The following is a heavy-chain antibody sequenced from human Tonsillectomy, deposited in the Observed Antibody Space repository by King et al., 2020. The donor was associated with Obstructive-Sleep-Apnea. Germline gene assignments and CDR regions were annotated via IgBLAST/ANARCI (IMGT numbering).Heavy chain of an antibody. CDR2: SIPSLIGT. V-gene: IGHV1-69*10. D-gene: IGHD2-21*01. J-gene: IGHJ4*02. Sequence: QVQLVQSGAEVKKPGSSVKVSCKASGGTISTYGTSWVRQAPGQGLEWMGGSIPSLIGTNYAQKFVGRVTISVDTTTETSYMELTSLMSEDTAIYFCAREDDWTGFDYWGQGTLVTVSS. CDR1: GGTISTYG. CDR3: AREDDWTGFDY.